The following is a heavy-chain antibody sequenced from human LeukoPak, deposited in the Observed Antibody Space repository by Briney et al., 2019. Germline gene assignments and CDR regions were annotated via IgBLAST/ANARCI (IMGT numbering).Heavy chain of an antibody. CDR2: INWNSGSI. CDR3: ARDLRGSYFFDY. V-gene: IGHV3-9*01. D-gene: IGHD1-26*01. Sequence: GGSLRLSCAASGFTFSSYGMHWVRQAPGKGLEWVSGINWNSGSIAYGDSVKGRFTISRDNAKNSLYLQMNSLRAEDTAFYYCARDLRGSYFFDYWGQGTLVTVSS. J-gene: IGHJ4*02. CDR1: GFTFSSYG.